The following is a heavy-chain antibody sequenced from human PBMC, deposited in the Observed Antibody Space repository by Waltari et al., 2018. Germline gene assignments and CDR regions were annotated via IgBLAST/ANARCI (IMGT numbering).Heavy chain of an antibody. CDR3: ALSPT. CDR2: ISGSGGST. J-gene: IGHJ5*02. V-gene: IGHV3-23*01. Sequence: EVQLLEYGGGLVQPVESLRLSCAASGFTFSSYVMIWVRQAPGKGLEWVSSISGSGGSTYYADSVKGRFTISRDNIKDTLYLQMNRLRAEDTAVYYCALSPTWGQGTLVTVSS. CDR1: GFTFSSYV.